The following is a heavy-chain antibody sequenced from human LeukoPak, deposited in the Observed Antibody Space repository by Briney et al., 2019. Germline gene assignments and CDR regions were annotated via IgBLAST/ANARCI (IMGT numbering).Heavy chain of an antibody. J-gene: IGHJ3*02. D-gene: IGHD3-3*01. V-gene: IGHV5-51*01. CDR2: IYPGDSDT. CDR1: GYSFTSYW. Sequence: GESLKISCKGSGYSFTSYWIGWVRQMPGKGLEWMGIIYPGDSDTRYSPSFQGQVTISADKSISTAYLQWSSLKASDTAMYYCARTVTYYDFWSGYFDAFDIWGQGTMVTVPS. CDR3: ARTVTYYDFWSGYFDAFDI.